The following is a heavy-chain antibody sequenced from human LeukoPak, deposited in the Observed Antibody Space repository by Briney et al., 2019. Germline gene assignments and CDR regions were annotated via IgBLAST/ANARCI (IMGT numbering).Heavy chain of an antibody. CDR1: GFTFSTYW. D-gene: IGHD2-15*01. J-gene: IGHJ4*02. V-gene: IGHV3-23*01. CDR2: ISGSGGST. Sequence: GGSLRLSCAASGFTFSTYWMSWVRQAPGKGLEWVSAISGSGGSTYYADSVKGRFTISRDNSKNTLYLQMNSLRAEDTAVYYCAKLLGYCSGGSCFWEDYWGQGTLVTVSS. CDR3: AKLLGYCSGGSCFWEDY.